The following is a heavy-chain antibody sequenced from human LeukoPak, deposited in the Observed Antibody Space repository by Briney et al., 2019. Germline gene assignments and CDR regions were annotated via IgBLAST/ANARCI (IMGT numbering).Heavy chain of an antibody. Sequence: PGGSLRLSCAASGFTFSAYAMNWVRQAPGKGLEWVSAITYSGGRTYYADSVKGRFTISRDNSKNTLYLQRNSLRAEDTAVYYCAKALSDSSGYYYVEVDYWGQGTLVTVSS. V-gene: IGHV3-23*01. CDR1: GFTFSAYA. J-gene: IGHJ4*02. CDR3: AKALSDSSGYYYVEVDY. D-gene: IGHD3-22*01. CDR2: ITYSGGRT.